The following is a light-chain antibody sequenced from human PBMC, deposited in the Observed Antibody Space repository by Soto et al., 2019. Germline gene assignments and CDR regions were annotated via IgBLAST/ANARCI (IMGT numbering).Light chain of an antibody. Sequence: DIVLTQSPCTLSLSPGERATLSCRASQGVSSSYLASCQQKPGQAPRLLIYDASNAATGIPARFSGSGSGTALSLTISSLEPEDFAVYYCQQRSNWLPITFGQGTRLEIK. V-gene: IGKV3D-20*02. CDR3: QQRSNWLPIT. CDR2: DAS. CDR1: QGVSSSY. J-gene: IGKJ5*01.